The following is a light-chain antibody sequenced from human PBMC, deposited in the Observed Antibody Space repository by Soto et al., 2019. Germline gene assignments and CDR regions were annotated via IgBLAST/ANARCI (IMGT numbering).Light chain of an antibody. Sequence: QSVLPQPASVCGSPGQSITISCTGSSSDVGTYNLVSWYQQHPGKAPKLMIYEVSKRPSGVSNRFSGSKSGNTASLTISGLQADDEADYYCSSYASGSTHVFGTGTKVTVL. CDR1: SSDVGTYNL. V-gene: IGLV2-23*02. CDR2: EVS. J-gene: IGLJ1*01. CDR3: SSYASGSTHV.